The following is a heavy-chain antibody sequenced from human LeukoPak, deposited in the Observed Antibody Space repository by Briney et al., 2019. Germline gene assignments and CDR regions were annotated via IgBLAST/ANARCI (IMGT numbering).Heavy chain of an antibody. D-gene: IGHD3-22*01. V-gene: IGHV3-23*01. CDR1: GFTFSSYA. CDR3: AKPKTYYYDSSGSARDYYYYMGV. J-gene: IGHJ6*03. Sequence: GGSLRLSCAASGFTFSSYAMSWVRQAPGKGLEWVSAISGSGDTTYYADSVKGRFTISRDNSKNTMYLQMNSLRAEDTAVYYCAKPKTYYYDSSGSARDYYYYMGVWGKGTTVTLSS. CDR2: ISGSGDTT.